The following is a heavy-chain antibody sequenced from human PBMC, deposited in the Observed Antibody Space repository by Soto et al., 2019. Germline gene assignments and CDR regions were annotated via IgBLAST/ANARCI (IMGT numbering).Heavy chain of an antibody. CDR2: IKQDGSEN. Sequence: PGGSLRLSCAASGFTFSSYWMSWVRQAPGKGLEWVANIKQDGSENYYVDSVRGRFTISRDNAKNSLYLQMNSLRAEDTAVYYCVRDFEGSYGYGHFDYWGQGTLVTVS. V-gene: IGHV3-7*03. CDR1: GFTFSSYW. CDR3: VRDFEGSYGYGHFDY. D-gene: IGHD5-18*01. J-gene: IGHJ4*02.